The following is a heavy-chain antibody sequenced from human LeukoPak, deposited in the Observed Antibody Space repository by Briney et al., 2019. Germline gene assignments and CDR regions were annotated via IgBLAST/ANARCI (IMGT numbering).Heavy chain of an antibody. CDR3: ARVDTAMVRFYYYMDV. J-gene: IGHJ6*03. CDR2: IKQDGSEK. Sequence: GGSLRLSCAASGVTLRNYGLSWVRHTPGKGLEWVANIKQDGSEKYYVDSVKGRFTISRDNAKNSLYLQMNSLRAEDTAVYYCARVDTAMVRFYYYMDVWGKGTTVTVSS. V-gene: IGHV3-7*01. CDR1: GVTLRNYG. D-gene: IGHD5-18*01.